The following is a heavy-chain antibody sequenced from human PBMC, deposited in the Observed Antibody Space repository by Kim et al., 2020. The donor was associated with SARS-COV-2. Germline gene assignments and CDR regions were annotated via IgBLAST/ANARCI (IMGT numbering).Heavy chain of an antibody. CDR3: ARVTVVRGVFDAFDI. Sequence: SVKVSCKASGGTFSSYAISWVRQAPGQGLEWMGGIIPIFGTANYAQKFQGRVTITADESTSTAYMELSSLRSEDTAVYYCARVTVVRGVFDAFDIWGQGTMVTVSS. V-gene: IGHV1-69*13. J-gene: IGHJ3*02. D-gene: IGHD3-10*01. CDR1: GGTFSSYA. CDR2: IIPIFGTA.